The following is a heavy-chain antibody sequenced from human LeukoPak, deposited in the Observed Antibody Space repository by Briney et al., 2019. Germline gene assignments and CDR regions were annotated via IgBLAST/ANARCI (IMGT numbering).Heavy chain of an antibody. CDR2: ISYDGSNK. Sequence: GGSLRLSCAASGFTFSSYAMRWVRQAPGKGLEWVAVISYDGSNKYYADSVKGRFTISRDNSKNTLYLQMNSLRAEDTAVYYCARWSDDYSYYYYYGMDVWGQGTTVTVSS. D-gene: IGHD4-11*01. V-gene: IGHV3-30-3*01. CDR1: GFTFSSYA. CDR3: ARWSDDYSYYYYYGMDV. J-gene: IGHJ6*02.